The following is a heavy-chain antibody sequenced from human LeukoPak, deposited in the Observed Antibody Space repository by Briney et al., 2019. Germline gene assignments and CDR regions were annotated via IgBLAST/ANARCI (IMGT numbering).Heavy chain of an antibody. V-gene: IGHV3-30-3*02. CDR3: AKLCYYDRLPFDY. Sequence: GGSLRFSCAASGFTFSSYAMHWVRQAPGKGLEWVAVISYDGSNKYYADSVKGRFTISRDNTKNTLYLQMNSLRAEDTAVYYCAKLCYYDRLPFDYWGQGTLVTVSS. J-gene: IGHJ4*02. CDR1: GFTFSSYA. D-gene: IGHD3-22*01. CDR2: ISYDGSNK.